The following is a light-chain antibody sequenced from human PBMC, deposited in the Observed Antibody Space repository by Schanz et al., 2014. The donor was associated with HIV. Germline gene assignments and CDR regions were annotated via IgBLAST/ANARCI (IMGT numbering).Light chain of an antibody. J-gene: IGKJ1*01. CDR1: QSISSW. V-gene: IGKV1-5*01. Sequence: DIQMTQSPSTLSASVGDRVTITCRASQSISSWLAWYQQKPGKAPKLLIYDASNLETGVPSRFSGSGSGTDFTFTISSLQPEDIATYYCQQSSRYSWTFGQGTKVEIK. CDR3: QQSSRYSWT. CDR2: DAS.